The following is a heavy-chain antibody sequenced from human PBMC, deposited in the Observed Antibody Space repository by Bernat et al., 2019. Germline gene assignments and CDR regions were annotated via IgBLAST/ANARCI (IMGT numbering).Heavy chain of an antibody. CDR1: GFTFSNAW. CDR3: TYERPFDY. D-gene: IGHD3-16*01. Sequence: EVQLVESGGGLVEPGGSLRLSCATSGFTFSNAWMSWVRQAPGKGLEWVGRIKSKTDRGTTGYAAPVKGRFTISRDDSKNTLYLQMNSLKTEDTAVYYCTYERPFDYWGQGTLVTVSS. J-gene: IGHJ4*02. CDR2: IKSKTDRGTT. V-gene: IGHV3-15*01.